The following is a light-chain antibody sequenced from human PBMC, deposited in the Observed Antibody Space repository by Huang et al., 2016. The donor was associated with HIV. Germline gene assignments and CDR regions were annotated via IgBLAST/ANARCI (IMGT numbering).Light chain of an antibody. CDR3: QQYYTSPYT. J-gene: IGKJ2*01. CDR2: WAS. CDR1: QTLLYSSNNKNS. V-gene: IGKV4-1*01. Sequence: GSLGERATINYKSSQTLLYSSNNKNSLAWYQQRPGQPPNLLIYWASTRESGVPDRFSGSGSGTDFTLTISSLQAEDVAVYYCQQYYTSPYTFGQGTKLEIK.